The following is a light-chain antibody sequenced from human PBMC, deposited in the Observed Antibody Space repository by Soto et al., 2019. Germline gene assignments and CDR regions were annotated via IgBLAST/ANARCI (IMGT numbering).Light chain of an antibody. CDR1: QSVLYSSNNKNY. Sequence: DIVLTQSPDSLAVSLGERATINCKSSQSVLYSSNNKNYLAWYQQKPGQPPKLLIYWASTRESGVPDRFSGSGSGTYFTLTISSLQAGDVAVYYCQQYFRPWTFGQGTKVEIK. CDR2: WAS. V-gene: IGKV4-1*01. J-gene: IGKJ1*01. CDR3: QQYFRPWT.